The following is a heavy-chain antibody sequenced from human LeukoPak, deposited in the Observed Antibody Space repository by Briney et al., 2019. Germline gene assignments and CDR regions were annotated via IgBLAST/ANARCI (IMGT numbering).Heavy chain of an antibody. D-gene: IGHD6-13*01. Sequence: SETLSLTCAVYGGSSSGYYWSWIRQPPGKGLEWIGEINHSGSTNYNPSLKSRVTISVDTSKNQFSLKLSSVTAADTAVYYCARKQQLGPFDPWGQGTLVTVSS. CDR3: ARKQQLGPFDP. CDR1: GGSSSGYY. J-gene: IGHJ5*02. V-gene: IGHV4-34*01. CDR2: INHSGST.